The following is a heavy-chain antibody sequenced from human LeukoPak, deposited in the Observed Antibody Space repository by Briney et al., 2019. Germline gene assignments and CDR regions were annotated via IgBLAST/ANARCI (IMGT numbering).Heavy chain of an antibody. J-gene: IGHJ4*02. CDR2: IYTSGNT. CDR3: ARDHSYGYVDY. V-gene: IGHV4-61*02. CDR1: GGSISSGSYY. D-gene: IGHD5-18*01. Sequence: PSETLSLTCTVSGGSISSGSYYWSWIRQPAGKGLEWIGRIYTSGNTNYNPSLKSRVTISLDMSKNQFSLMLNSVTAADTAVYYCARDHSYGYVDYWGRGTLVTVSS.